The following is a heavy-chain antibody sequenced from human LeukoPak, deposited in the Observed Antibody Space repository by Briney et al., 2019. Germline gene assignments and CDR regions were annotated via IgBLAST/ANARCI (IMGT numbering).Heavy chain of an antibody. CDR1: GFIFSDYY. D-gene: IGHD5-18*01. V-gene: IGHV3-11*01. CDR2: ISSSGSTI. Sequence: PGGSLRLSCAASGFIFSDYYMSWIRQAPGKGLEWVSYISSSGSTIYYADSVKGRFTISRDNAKNSLYLQMNSLRAEDTAVYYCARSATAMWRYYMDVWGKGTTVTISS. J-gene: IGHJ6*03. CDR3: ARSATAMWRYYMDV.